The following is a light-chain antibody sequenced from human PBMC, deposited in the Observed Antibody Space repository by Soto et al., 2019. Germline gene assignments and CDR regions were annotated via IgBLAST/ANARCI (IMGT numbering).Light chain of an antibody. Sequence: EIAMTQSPATLSVSPGERATLSCRASQSVTTNLAWYQQKPGQAPRLLIYDASTRATGIPARFSGSGSGTEFTLTISSLQSEDFALYYCQQYNSWPPRYTFGQGNKLEIK. V-gene: IGKV3-15*01. CDR1: QSVTTN. CDR3: QQYNSWPPRYT. CDR2: DAS. J-gene: IGKJ2*01.